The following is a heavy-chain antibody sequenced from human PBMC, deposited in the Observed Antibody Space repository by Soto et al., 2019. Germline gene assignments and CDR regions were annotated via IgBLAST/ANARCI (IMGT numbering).Heavy chain of an antibody. CDR3: AKNKQRHGDYVYYFDY. D-gene: IGHD4-17*01. CDR2: ISFDGNYK. CDR1: GFIFSVYG. Sequence: GGSLRLSCSASGFIFSVYGMHWVRQAPGKGLEWVAVISFDGNYKYYADSVKGRFTISRNNSKNTLYLQMNSLRVEDTAVYYCAKNKQRHGDYVYYFDYWGQGTLVTVSS. V-gene: IGHV3-30*18. J-gene: IGHJ4*02.